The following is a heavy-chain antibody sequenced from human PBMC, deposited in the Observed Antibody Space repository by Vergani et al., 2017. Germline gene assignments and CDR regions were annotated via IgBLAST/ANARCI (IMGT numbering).Heavy chain of an antibody. CDR1: GYSFTNYW. V-gene: IGHV5-51*01. J-gene: IGHJ4*02. CDR2: VYARDSIT. D-gene: IGHD3-16*01. CDR3: VRRRGEGQEVDY. Sequence: EVQLVQSGAEVKKPGESLKISCQISGYSFTNYWIGWVRQMPGKGLEWMGVVYARDSITRYSLSFEGQVTISADKSINTAYLEWDSLRASASARYYCVRRRGEGQEVDYWGQGTLVTV.